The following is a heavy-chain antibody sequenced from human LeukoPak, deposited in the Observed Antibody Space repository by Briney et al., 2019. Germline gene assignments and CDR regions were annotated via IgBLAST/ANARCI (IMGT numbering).Heavy chain of an antibody. CDR1: GYTFTSYD. D-gene: IGHD2-2*02. CDR3: ARPSFHCSSTSCYTGYGMDV. CDR2: MNPNSGNT. Sequence: ASVKVSCKASGYTFTSYDINWVRQATGQGLEWMGWMNPNSGNTGYAQKFQGRVTMTRNTSISTAYMELSSLRSDDTAVYYCARPSFHCSSTSCYTGYGMDVWGQGTTVTVSS. V-gene: IGHV1-8*01. J-gene: IGHJ6*02.